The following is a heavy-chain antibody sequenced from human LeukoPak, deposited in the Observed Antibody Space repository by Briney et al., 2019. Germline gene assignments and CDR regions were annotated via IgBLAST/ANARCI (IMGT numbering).Heavy chain of an antibody. D-gene: IGHD3-10*01. CDR3: ARDSTMVRGATCGGFDY. CDR2: ISSSGSTI. V-gene: IGHV3-48*03. Sequence: GGSLRLSCAASGFTFSSYEMNWVRQAPGKGLEWVSYISSSGSTIYYADSVKGRFTISRDNAKNSLYLQMNSLRAEDTAVYYCARDSTMVRGATCGGFDYWGQGTLVTVSS. J-gene: IGHJ4*02. CDR1: GFTFSSYE.